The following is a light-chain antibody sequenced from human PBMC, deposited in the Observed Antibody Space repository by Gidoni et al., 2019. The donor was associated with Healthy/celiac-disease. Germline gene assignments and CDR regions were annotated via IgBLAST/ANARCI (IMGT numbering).Light chain of an antibody. V-gene: IGKV1-8*01. CDR1: QGISSY. J-gene: IGKJ1*01. Sequence: AIRITQSPSSLSASTGDRVTITCRASQGISSYLAWYQQKPGKAPKLLIYAASTLKSGVPSRFSGSGSGTDFTLTISCLQSEDFATYYCQQYYSYPPWTFGQGTKVEIK. CDR3: QQYYSYPPWT. CDR2: AAS.